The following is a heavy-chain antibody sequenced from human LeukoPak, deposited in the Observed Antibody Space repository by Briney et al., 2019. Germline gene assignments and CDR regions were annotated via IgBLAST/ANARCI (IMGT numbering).Heavy chain of an antibody. J-gene: IGHJ6*03. CDR2: INPNSGGT. CDR3: ARDHNRMYYYGSGSYQNMDV. V-gene: IGHV1-2*02. D-gene: IGHD3-10*01. CDR1: GYTFTGYY. Sequence: GASVKVSCKASGYTFTGYYMHWVRQAPGQGLEWMGWINPNSGGTNYAQKFQGRVTMTRDTSISTAYMELSRLRSDDTAVYYCARDHNRMYYYGSGSYQNMDVWGKGTTVTVSS.